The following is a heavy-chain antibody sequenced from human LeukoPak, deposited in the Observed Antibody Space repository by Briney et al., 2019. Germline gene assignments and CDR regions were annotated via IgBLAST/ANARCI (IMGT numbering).Heavy chain of an antibody. CDR3: ARDREGGYDY. D-gene: IGHD5-12*01. Sequence: GGSLGLSCAASGFSVSSNYMSWVRQAPGKGLEWVSVMYIDGSTYYADSVKGRFTISRDISKNTLYLQMSSLRGEDTAVYYCARDREGGYDYWGQGTLVTVSS. V-gene: IGHV3-53*01. CDR1: GFSVSSNY. CDR2: MYIDGST. J-gene: IGHJ4*02.